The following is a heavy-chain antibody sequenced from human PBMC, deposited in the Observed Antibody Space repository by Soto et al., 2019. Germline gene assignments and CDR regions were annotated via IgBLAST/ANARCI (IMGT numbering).Heavy chain of an antibody. D-gene: IGHD6-13*01. V-gene: IGHV3-23*01. J-gene: IGHJ4*02. CDR1: GFTLSSYA. CDR3: AKLSSPINDLAAAGPDY. CDR2: ISGSGGST. Sequence: PGGSLRLSCAASGFTLSSYAMSWVRQAPGKGLEWVSAISGSGGSTYYADSVKGRLSISRDNSKNTLYLQMNSLRAEDTAVYYCAKLSSPINDLAAAGPDYWGQGTLVTVSS.